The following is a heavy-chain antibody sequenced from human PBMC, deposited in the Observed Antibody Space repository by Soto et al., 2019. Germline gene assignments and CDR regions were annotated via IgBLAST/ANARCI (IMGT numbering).Heavy chain of an antibody. CDR2: IHYSGTT. CDR1: GGSMRNYF. V-gene: IGHV4-59*01. J-gene: IGHJ4*02. Sequence: ETLSLTCTVSGGSMRNYFWTWIRQPPGKGLEWIGYIHYSGTTSFFPSYNPSLRSRVTISEDTSKNQFSLKLLSVTTADTAVYFCAAGEASSRNLAPYYLDFWGQGTLVTAPQ. D-gene: IGHD6-13*01. CDR3: AAGEASSRNLAPYYLDF.